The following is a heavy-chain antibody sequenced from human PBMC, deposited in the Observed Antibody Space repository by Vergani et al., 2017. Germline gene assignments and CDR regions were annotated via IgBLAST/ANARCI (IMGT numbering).Heavy chain of an antibody. CDR1: GYTFTSYG. CDR3: ASKKSGDFWSGYYLPFDY. CDR2: IIPIFGTA. V-gene: IGHV1-69*13. J-gene: IGHJ4*02. D-gene: IGHD3-3*01. Sequence: QVQLVQSGAEVKKPGASVKVSCKASGYTFTSYGISWVRQAPGQGLEWMGGIIPIFGTANYAQKFQGRVTITADESTSTAYMELSSLRSEDTAVYYCASKKSGDFWSGYYLPFDYWGQGTLVTVSS.